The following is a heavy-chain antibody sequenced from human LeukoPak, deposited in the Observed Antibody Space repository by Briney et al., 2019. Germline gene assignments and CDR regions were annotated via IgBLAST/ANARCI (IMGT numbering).Heavy chain of an antibody. Sequence: GGSLRLSCAASGFTFDDYAMHWVRQAPGKGLEWVSLISWDGGSTYYADTAKGRFTISRDNSKNSLYLQMNSLRAEDTALYYCAKDIESGTYTSDAFDIWGQGTMVTVSS. D-gene: IGHD3-10*01. CDR2: ISWDGGST. CDR3: AKDIESGTYTSDAFDI. V-gene: IGHV3-43D*03. J-gene: IGHJ3*02. CDR1: GFTFDDYA.